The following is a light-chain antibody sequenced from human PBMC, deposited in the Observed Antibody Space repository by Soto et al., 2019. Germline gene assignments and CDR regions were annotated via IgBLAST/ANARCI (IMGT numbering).Light chain of an antibody. V-gene: IGLV1-40*01. CDR3: SSYTSSSTHVV. J-gene: IGLJ2*01. CDR1: SSNIGAGYD. Sequence: QSVLTQPPSVSGAPGQRVTISCTGSSSNIGAGYDVHWYQQLPGTAPKLLIYGNSNRPSGVPDRFSGSKSGTSASLAISGLQAEDEADYYCSSYTSSSTHVVFGGVTKLTVL. CDR2: GNS.